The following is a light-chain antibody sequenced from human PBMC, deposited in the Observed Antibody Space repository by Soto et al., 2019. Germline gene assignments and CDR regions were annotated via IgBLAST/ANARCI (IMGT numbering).Light chain of an antibody. V-gene: IGKV3-11*01. CDR3: QQRSKWPLT. CDR1: QSVSRY. J-gene: IGKJ1*01. CDR2: DAS. Sequence: EIVLTQSPATLSLSPGERATLSCRASQSVSRYLAWYQQKPGQAPRLLIYDASNRATGIPARFSGSGSGTDFTLTINSLEPEDFAIYYCQQRSKWPLTFGQGTKVEIK.